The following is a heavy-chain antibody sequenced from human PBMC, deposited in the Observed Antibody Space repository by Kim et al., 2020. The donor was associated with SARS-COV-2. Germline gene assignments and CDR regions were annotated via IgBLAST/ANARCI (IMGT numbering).Heavy chain of an antibody. CDR1: GGSVTSGNHY. V-gene: IGHV4-61*02. CDR3: ARDRGADTFDS. Sequence: SETLSLTCSVSGGSVTSGNHYWTWIRQPAGRRLEWIGRIYTRGNINYNPSLESRVTISLDTSTNQFSLRLKSVTAADTATYYCARDRGADTFDSWGKGTLVTFS. J-gene: IGHJ4*02. CDR2: IYTRGNI.